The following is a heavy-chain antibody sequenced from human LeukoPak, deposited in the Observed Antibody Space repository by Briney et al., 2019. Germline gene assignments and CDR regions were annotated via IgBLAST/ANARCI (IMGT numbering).Heavy chain of an antibody. V-gene: IGHV4-61*02. Sequence: PSETLSLTCTVSGDSISSARYYWSWIRQPAGKGLEWTGRIYTSGSTDYNPSLKSRVTISVDTSKNQFSLKLSSVTAAETAVYYCAREREGPYGYLDYWGQGTLVTVSS. CDR3: AREREGPYGYLDY. D-gene: IGHD4-17*01. J-gene: IGHJ4*02. CDR2: IYTSGST. CDR1: GDSISSARYY.